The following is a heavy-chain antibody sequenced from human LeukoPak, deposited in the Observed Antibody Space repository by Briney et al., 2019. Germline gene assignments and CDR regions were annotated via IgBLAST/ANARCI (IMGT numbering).Heavy chain of an antibody. CDR2: ISSNGGST. CDR1: GFTFSSYA. Sequence: GGSLRLSCAASGFTFSSYAMHWVRQAPGKGLEYVSAISSNGGSTYYANSVKGRFTISRDNSKNTLYLQMGSLRAEDMAVYYCAREILASEVPAAILPDAFDIWGQGTMVTVSS. D-gene: IGHD2-2*02. CDR3: AREILASEVPAAILPDAFDI. V-gene: IGHV3-64*01. J-gene: IGHJ3*02.